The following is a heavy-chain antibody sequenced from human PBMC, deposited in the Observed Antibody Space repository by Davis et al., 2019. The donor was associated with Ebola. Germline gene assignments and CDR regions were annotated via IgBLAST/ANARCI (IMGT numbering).Heavy chain of an antibody. CDR2: INPRGGST. J-gene: IGHJ4*02. V-gene: IGHV1-46*01. Sequence: ASVKVSCKASGYTFTTYYMHWVRQAPGQGLEWMGIINPRGGSTRYAQKFQGRVTMTRDTSISTAYMELSRLRSDDTAVYYCAREWGYGDYKYWGQGTLVTVSS. CDR1: GYTFTTYY. D-gene: IGHD4-17*01. CDR3: AREWGYGDYKY.